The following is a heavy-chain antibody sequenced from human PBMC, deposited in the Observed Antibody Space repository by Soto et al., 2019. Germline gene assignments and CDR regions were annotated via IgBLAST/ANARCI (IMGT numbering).Heavy chain of an antibody. V-gene: IGHV1-46*03. CDR2: INPSGGST. J-gene: IGHJ5*02. CDR3: ANEFRYCSGGSCYRGWFDP. CDR1: GYTFTSYY. D-gene: IGHD2-15*01. Sequence: ASVKVSCKASGYTFTSYYMHWVRQAPGQGLEWMGIINPSGGSTSYAQKFQGRVTMTRDTSTNTVYMELSSLRSEDTAVYYCANEFRYCSGGSCYRGWFDPWGQGTLVTVSS.